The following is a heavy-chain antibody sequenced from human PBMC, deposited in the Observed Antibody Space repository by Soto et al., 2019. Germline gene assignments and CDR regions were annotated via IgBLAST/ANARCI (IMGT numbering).Heavy chain of an antibody. CDR1: VDTFTTYG. CDR3: AREYCTTTSCYGVDY. V-gene: IGHV1-18*01. J-gene: IGHJ4*02. D-gene: IGHD2-2*01. CDR2: ISGYNDNT. Sequence: QVQLVQSGAEVKMPGASVKVCCKASVDTFTTYGISWVRQAPGQGLEWMGWISGYNDNTKYAQKFQGRVIMTADTSTSTAYLELRTLTSDDTAVYYCAREYCTTTSCYGVDYWGQGTLVTVSS.